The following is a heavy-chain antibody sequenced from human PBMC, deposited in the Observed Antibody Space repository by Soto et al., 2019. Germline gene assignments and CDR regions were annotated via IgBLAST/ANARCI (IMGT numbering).Heavy chain of an antibody. Sequence: PSETLSLTCTVSGASISYGGFSWSWIRQSPGKGLEWIGYISHLENTYLHPSFKSRLTMSIDRTRNQFSLKLSSVTAADMAVYYCARGGGYDPFEYWGQGVLVT. CDR2: ISHLENT. J-gene: IGHJ4*02. CDR1: GASISYGGFS. D-gene: IGHD5-12*01. V-gene: IGHV4-30-2*06. CDR3: ARGGGYDPFEY.